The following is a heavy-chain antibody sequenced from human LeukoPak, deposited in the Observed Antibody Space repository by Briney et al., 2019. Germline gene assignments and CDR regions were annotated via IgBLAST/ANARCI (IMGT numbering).Heavy chain of an antibody. CDR3: ARLGSYCSSTSCYFSVYYYYMDV. Sequence: GVSLKISCKGSGYSFTSYWIGWVRQMPGKGLEWVGIIYPGDSDTRYSPSFQGQVTISADKSISTAYLQWSSLKASDTAMYYCARLGSYCSSTSCYFSVYYYYMDVWGKGTTVTVSS. CDR2: IYPGDSDT. CDR1: GYSFTSYW. V-gene: IGHV5-51*01. D-gene: IGHD2-2*01. J-gene: IGHJ6*03.